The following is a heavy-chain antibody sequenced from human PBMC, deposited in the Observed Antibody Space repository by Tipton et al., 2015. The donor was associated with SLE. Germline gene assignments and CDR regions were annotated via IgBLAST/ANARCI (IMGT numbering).Heavy chain of an antibody. J-gene: IGHJ5*02. CDR3: AGQRGWSWFDP. D-gene: IGHD6-25*01. Sequence: TLSLTCAVYGGSFSGYYWSWIRQPPGKGLEWIGEINHSGSTNYNPSLKSRVTISVDTSKNQFSLKLSSVTAADTAVYYCAGQRGWSWFDPWGQGTLVTVSS. CDR1: GGSFSGYY. V-gene: IGHV4-34*01. CDR2: INHSGST.